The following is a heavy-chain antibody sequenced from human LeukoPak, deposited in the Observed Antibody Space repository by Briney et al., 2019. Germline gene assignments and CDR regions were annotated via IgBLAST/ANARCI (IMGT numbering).Heavy chain of an antibody. Sequence: SETLSLTCTVSGGSISSYYWSWIRQPPGKGLEWVGYISYSGSTNYNPSLKSRVTISIDTSKNQFSLKLRSVAAADTAIYYCARQGYDILTGYIDAFDIWGQGTMVTVPS. CDR2: ISYSGST. J-gene: IGHJ3*02. D-gene: IGHD3-9*01. CDR1: GGSISSYY. CDR3: ARQGYDILTGYIDAFDI. V-gene: IGHV4-59*08.